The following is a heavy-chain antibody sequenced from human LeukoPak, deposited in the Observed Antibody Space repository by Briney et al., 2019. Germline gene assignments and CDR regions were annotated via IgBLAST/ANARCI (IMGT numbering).Heavy chain of an antibody. J-gene: IGHJ4*02. D-gene: IGHD2-15*01. CDR2: IWYDGSNK. V-gene: IGHV3-33*06. Sequence: PGRSLRLSCEASGFNFGTFAMHWVRQAPGEGLEWLAIIWYDGSNKHYSDSVKGRFTISRDNSKNALYLQMNSLRAEDTAVYYCAKDSSPGYCSGGSCYSMPVFDYWGQGTLVTVSS. CDR3: AKDSSPGYCSGGSCYSMPVFDY. CDR1: GFNFGTFA.